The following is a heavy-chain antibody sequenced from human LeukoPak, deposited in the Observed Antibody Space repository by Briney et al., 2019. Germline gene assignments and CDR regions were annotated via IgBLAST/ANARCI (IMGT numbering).Heavy chain of an antibody. Sequence: ASVKVSCKASGYTFTSYDINWVRQATGQGLEWMGWMNPNSGNTGYAQKFQGRVTMTRNTSISTAYMELNSLRSEDTAVYYCARGLGELWLPVPTRPYGMDVWGQGTTVTVSS. D-gene: IGHD5-18*01. CDR2: MNPNSGNT. CDR1: GYTFTSYD. J-gene: IGHJ6*02. CDR3: ARGLGELWLPVPTRPYGMDV. V-gene: IGHV1-8*01.